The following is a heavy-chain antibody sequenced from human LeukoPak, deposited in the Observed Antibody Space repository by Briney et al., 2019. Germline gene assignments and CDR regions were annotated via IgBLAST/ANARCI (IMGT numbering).Heavy chain of an antibody. CDR2: IYYSGST. CDR1: GGSISSGGYY. J-gene: IGHJ5*02. CDR3: ARTIAVAGTGWFDP. Sequence: SQTLSPTCTVSGGSISSGGYYWSWIRQHPGKGLEWIGYIYYSGSTYYNPSLKSRVTISVDTSKNQFSLKLSSVTAADTAVYYCARTIAVAGTGWFDPWGQGTLVTVSS. V-gene: IGHV4-31*03. D-gene: IGHD6-19*01.